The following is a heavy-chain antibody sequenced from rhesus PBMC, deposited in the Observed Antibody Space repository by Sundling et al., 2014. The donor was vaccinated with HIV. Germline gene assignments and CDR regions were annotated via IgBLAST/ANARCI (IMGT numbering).Heavy chain of an antibody. D-gene: IGHD6-31*01. CDR1: GGSISDSYF. V-gene: IGHV4-106*01. CDR2: IFRSAGST. J-gene: IGHJ4*01. Sequence: QVQLQESGPGLVKPSETLSLTCAVSGGSISDSYFWSWFRQPPGKGLEWIAYIFRSAGSTYYNPSLKSRVTILTDTPKNQFSLKLTSVTAADTAVYYCASDSSGWHHRFDYWGQGVLVTVSS. CDR3: ASDSSGWHHRFDY.